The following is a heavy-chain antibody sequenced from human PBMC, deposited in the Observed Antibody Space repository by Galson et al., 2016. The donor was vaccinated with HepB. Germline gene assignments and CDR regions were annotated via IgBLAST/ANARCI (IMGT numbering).Heavy chain of an antibody. J-gene: IGHJ4*02. V-gene: IGHV4-59*13. CDR1: GASISNYY. D-gene: IGHD3-3*01. CDR3: ASAGSEYDFWSGYPSNYHFDH. Sequence: ETLSLTCTVSGASISNYYWSWIRQPPGKGLEWIGFIYYTGSTNYNPSLKSRVTMSVDTSKYQFSLTLTSVTAADTAMYYRASAGSEYDFWSGYPSNYHFDHWGQGTLVTVSS. CDR2: IYYTGST.